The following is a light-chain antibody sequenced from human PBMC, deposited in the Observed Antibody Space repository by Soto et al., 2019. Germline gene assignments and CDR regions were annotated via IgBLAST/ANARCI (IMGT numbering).Light chain of an antibody. J-gene: IGLJ2*01. CDR3: ISYTSSRTRV. V-gene: IGLV2-14*01. CDR1: SSDVGGYNY. CDR2: EVS. Sequence: QSVLTQPASVSGSPGQSITISCTGTSSDVGGYNYVSWYQQHPGKAPKLMIYEVSNRPSGVSNRFSGSKSGNTASLTISGLQAEDEADYYCISYTSSRTRVFCGGPTLTVL.